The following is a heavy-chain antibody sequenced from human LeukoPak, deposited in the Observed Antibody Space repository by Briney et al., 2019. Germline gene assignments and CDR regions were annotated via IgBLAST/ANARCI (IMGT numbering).Heavy chain of an antibody. J-gene: IGHJ5*02. D-gene: IGHD5-12*01. CDR1: GGSISSTSYY. V-gene: IGHV4-39*01. CDR2: IYNTGDT. Sequence: SETLSLTCTVSGGSISSTSYYWGWIRQPPGKGLEWIGSIYNTGDTYHNASLQSRVTMDVDTSKNQFSLKLSSVTAADAAVYYCARRAIVAPGNWFDPWGQGTLVTVSS. CDR3: ARRAIVAPGNWFDP.